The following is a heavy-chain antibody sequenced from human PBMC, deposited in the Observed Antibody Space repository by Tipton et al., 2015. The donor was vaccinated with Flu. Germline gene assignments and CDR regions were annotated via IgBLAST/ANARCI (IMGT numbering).Heavy chain of an antibody. V-gene: IGHV4-34*01. J-gene: IGHJ4*02. Sequence: LRPSCAVYGGSFSGYYWSWIRQPPGKGMEWIGEINHSGSTNYNPSLKSRVTISVDTSKNQFSLKLSSVTAADTAVYYWARGQGLGSGSTPTGYWGQGTLVTVSS. CDR2: INHSGST. CDR1: GGSFSGYY. D-gene: IGHD3-10*01. CDR3: ARGQGLGSGSTPTGY.